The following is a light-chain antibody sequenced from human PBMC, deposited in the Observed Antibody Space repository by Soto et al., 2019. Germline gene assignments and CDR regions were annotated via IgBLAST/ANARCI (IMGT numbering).Light chain of an antibody. CDR1: QSISAY. V-gene: IGKV1-39*01. CDR3: QRSYRSIS. J-gene: IGKJ5*01. Sequence: DIQMTQSPSSLFASVGDRVTITCRASQSISAYLNWYQQRPGKAPSLLIYAATRLHSGVPSMFSGSGSGTDFTLTISSLQPEDLATYYCQRSYRSISFGQGTRLEMK. CDR2: AAT.